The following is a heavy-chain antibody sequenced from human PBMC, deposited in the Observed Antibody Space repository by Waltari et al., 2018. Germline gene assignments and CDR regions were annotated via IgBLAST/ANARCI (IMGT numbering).Heavy chain of an antibody. J-gene: IGHJ6*02. D-gene: IGHD4-17*01. V-gene: IGHV1-2*02. CDR2: INPNSGGT. CDR3: ARDQPVLNDCGDYSYYYGMDV. CDR1: GYTFTGYY. Sequence: QVQLVQSGAEVKKPGASVKVSCKASGYTFTGYYMHWVRQAPGQGLEWMGWINPNSGGTNYAQKVQGRVTITRDTSSSTAYMELSSLRSDATAVYYCARDQPVLNDCGDYSYYYGMDVWGQGTTVTVSS.